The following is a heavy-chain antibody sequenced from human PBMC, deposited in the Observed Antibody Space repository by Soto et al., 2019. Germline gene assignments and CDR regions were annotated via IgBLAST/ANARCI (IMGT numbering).Heavy chain of an antibody. J-gene: IGHJ3*02. Sequence: SETLSLTCTVSGGSISSYYWSWIRQPPGKGLEWIGYIYYSGSTNYNPSHKSRVTISVDTSKNQFSLKLSSVTAADTAVYYCASHVGLRDAFDIWGQGIMVTVSS. CDR1: GGSISSYY. CDR2: IYYSGST. V-gene: IGHV4-59*01. CDR3: ASHVGLRDAFDI.